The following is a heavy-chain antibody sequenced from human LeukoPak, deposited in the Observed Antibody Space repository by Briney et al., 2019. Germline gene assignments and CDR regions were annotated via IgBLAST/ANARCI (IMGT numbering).Heavy chain of an antibody. CDR2: ISAYNGNT. CDR1: GYTFTSYG. J-gene: IGHJ6*03. Sequence: GASVKVSCKASGYTFTSYGISWVRQAPGQGLEWMGWISAYNGNTNYAQKLQGRVTMTEDTSTDTAYMDLYSLRPEDTAVYYCARSLSGEFGLYYSDYYLDVWGKGTTVTISS. V-gene: IGHV1-18*01. CDR3: ARSLSGEFGLYYSDYYLDV. D-gene: IGHD3/OR15-3a*01.